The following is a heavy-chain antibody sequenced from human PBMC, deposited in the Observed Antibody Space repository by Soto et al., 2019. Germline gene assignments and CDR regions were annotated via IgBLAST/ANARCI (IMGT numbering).Heavy chain of an antibody. CDR3: ARALQNYPGKAGVGNNGLDS. CDR2: TYYRSRWYT. CDR1: GDSVSSNSAA. Sequence: PAHSLTSAGRGDSVSSNSAASNWNRQSPSSGLEWLGRTYYRSRWYTGYAVSVKSRRTINPDTSMNQFSLHLKSVTPEDTSVYYCARALQNYPGKAGVGNNGLDSGGLGKRFTVS. J-gene: IGHJ3*01. D-gene: IGHD2-8*01. V-gene: IGHV6-1*01.